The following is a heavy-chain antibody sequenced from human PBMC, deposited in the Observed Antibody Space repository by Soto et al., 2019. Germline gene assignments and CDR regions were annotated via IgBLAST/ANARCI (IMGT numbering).Heavy chain of an antibody. D-gene: IGHD3-22*01. CDR1: GGTFSSYA. CDR3: ARPFTYYYDSSAYAFDI. J-gene: IGHJ3*02. Sequence: GASVKVSCKASGGTFSSYAISWVRQAPGQGLEWMGGIIPIFGTANYAQKFQGRVTITADESTSTAYMELSSLRSEDTAVYYCARPFTYYYDSSAYAFDIWGQGTMVTV. V-gene: IGHV1-69*13. CDR2: IIPIFGTA.